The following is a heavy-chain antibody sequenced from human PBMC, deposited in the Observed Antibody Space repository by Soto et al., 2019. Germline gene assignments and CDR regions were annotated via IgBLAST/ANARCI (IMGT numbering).Heavy chain of an antibody. CDR2: IYYSGST. CDR3: ARPFYSRGWYYFDY. V-gene: IGHV4-39*01. Sequence: QLQLQESGPGLVKPSETLSLTCTVSGGSISSSSYYWGWIRQPPGKGLEWIGSIYYSGSTYYNPSLKRRVTISLDPSKNQFSLKLSSVTAADTAVYYCARPFYSRGWYYFDYWGQGTLVTVSS. J-gene: IGHJ4*02. D-gene: IGHD6-19*01. CDR1: GGSISSSSYY.